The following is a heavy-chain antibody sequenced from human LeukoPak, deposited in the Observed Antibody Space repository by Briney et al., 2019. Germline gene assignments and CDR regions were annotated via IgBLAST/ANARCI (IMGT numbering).Heavy chain of an antibody. V-gene: IGHV3-7*01. CDR1: GFTLSYW. CDR2: IKYDGSEK. D-gene: IGHD6-13*01. J-gene: IGHJ4*02. CDR3: ARDIAAPGFFFDY. Sequence: GGSLRLSCAASGFTLSYWMSWVRQAPGKGLEWVANIKYDGSEKDYVDSVKGRFTISRDNAKNSLYLQMNSLRAEDTAVYYCARDIAAPGFFFDYWGQGTLVTVSS.